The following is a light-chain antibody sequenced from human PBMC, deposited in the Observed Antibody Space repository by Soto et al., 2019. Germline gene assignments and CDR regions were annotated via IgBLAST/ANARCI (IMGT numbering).Light chain of an antibody. Sequence: DIHMTQSPSTLSASVGDRVTITCRASQSMNDWLAWYQQKPGKAPKVLIYDASSLQSGVPSRFSGSGSGTEFTLRIDSLQPDDVATYYCLRYNAFSQTFGQGTKV. J-gene: IGKJ1*01. V-gene: IGKV1-5*01. CDR2: DAS. CDR3: LRYNAFSQT. CDR1: QSMNDW.